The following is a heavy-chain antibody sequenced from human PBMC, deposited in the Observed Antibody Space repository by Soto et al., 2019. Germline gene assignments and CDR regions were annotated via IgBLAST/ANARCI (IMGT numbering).Heavy chain of an antibody. V-gene: IGHV1-8*01. Sequence: QVQLVQSGAEVKKPGASVKVSCKASGYTVTSYDINWVRQATGQGLEWMGWMNPNSGYTGYAQKFQGRVTMTRNTSISTAYMGLSSMRSEDTAVYYCARWPDGYYYYGMDVWGQGTTVTVSS. CDR1: GYTVTSYD. J-gene: IGHJ6*02. CDR2: MNPNSGYT. CDR3: ARWPDGYYYYGMDV.